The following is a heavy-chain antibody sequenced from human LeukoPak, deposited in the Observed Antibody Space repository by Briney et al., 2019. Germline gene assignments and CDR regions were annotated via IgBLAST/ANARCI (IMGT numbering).Heavy chain of an antibody. CDR3: ARGLGSRSLDY. V-gene: IGHV4-34*01. J-gene: IGHJ4*02. D-gene: IGHD6-13*01. CDR2: INHSGST. Sequence: PSETLSLTCAVYGGSFSGYYWSWIRQPPGQGLEWIGEINHSGSTNYNPSLKSRVTISVDTSKSQFSLKLSSVTAADTAVYYCARGLGSRSLDYWGQGTLVTVSS. CDR1: GGSFSGYY.